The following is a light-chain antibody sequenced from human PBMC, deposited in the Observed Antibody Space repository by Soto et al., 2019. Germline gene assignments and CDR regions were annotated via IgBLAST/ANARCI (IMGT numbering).Light chain of an antibody. V-gene: IGKV3-20*01. CDR1: QSVSSH. CDR2: DAS. Sequence: EIVLTQSPATLSLSPGERATLSCRASQSVSSHLAWFQQRPGQAPRLLIYDASNRATGIPARFSGSGSGTEFTLTISRLEPEDSAMYYCQQYGSSPRVTFGQGTRLEIK. J-gene: IGKJ5*01. CDR3: QQYGSSPRVT.